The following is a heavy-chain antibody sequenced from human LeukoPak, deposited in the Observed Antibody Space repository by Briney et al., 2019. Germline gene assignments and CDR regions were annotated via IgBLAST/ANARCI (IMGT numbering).Heavy chain of an antibody. CDR2: ISSSSSYI. CDR3: ARGGCSSTSCYSTGYYYYGMDV. Sequence: GGSLRLSCAASGFTFSSYSMNWVRQAPGKGLEWVSSISSSSSYIYYADSVKGRFTISRDNAKNSLYLQMNSLRAEDTAVYYCARGGCSSTSCYSTGYYYYGMDVWGQGTTVTVSS. D-gene: IGHD2-2*02. J-gene: IGHJ6*02. V-gene: IGHV3-21*01. CDR1: GFTFSSYS.